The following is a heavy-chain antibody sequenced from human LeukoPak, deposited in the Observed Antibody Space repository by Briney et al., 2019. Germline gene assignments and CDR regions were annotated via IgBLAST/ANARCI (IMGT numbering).Heavy chain of an antibody. V-gene: IGHV4-34*01. CDR2: INHSGST. J-gene: IGHJ4*02. CDR3: ARYVRYYYDSSGYLYYFDY. Sequence: SETLSLTCAVYGGSFSGYYWSWIRQPPGKGLEWIGEINHSGSTNYNPSLKSRVTISVDTSKNQFSLKLSSVTAADTAVYYCARYVRYYYDSSGYLYYFDYWGQGTLVTVSS. D-gene: IGHD3-22*01. CDR1: GGSFSGYY.